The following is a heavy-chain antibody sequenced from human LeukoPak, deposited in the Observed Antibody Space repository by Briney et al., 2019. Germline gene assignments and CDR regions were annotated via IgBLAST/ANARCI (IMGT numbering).Heavy chain of an antibody. D-gene: IGHD3-22*01. CDR2: IIPIFGTT. V-gene: IGHV1-69*13. CDR3: ARDRDYYDSSGYHDDY. CDR1: GGTFSSFT. J-gene: IGHJ4*02. Sequence: ASVKVSCKASGGTFSSFTITWVRQAPGQGLKWTGGIIPIFGTTTHAQKFQGKVTIIADESVSTAYMELRSLRSEDTAVYYCARDRDYYDSSGYHDDYWGQGTLVTVSS.